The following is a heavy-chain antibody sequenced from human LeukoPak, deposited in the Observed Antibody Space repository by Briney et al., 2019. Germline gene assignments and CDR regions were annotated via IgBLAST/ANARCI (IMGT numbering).Heavy chain of an antibody. CDR3: AVLWFGELLSDYFDY. V-gene: IGHV1-2*02. Sequence: GASLKVSCKASGYTFTRYYMHWVRQAPGQGLEWMGWINPNSGGTNYAQKFQGRVTMTRDTSISTAYMELSRLRSDDTAVYYCAVLWFGELLSDYFDYWGQGTLVTVSS. J-gene: IGHJ4*02. D-gene: IGHD3-10*01. CDR1: GYTFTRYY. CDR2: INPNSGGT.